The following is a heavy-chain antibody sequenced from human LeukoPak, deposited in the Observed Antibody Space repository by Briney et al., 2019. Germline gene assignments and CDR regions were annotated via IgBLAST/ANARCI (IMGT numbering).Heavy chain of an antibody. D-gene: IGHD3-10*01. J-gene: IGHJ5*02. CDR3: ARVGGSGSYLHWFDP. CDR2: IYYSGST. CDR1: GGSISSYY. Sequence: SETLSLTRTASGGSISSYYWSWIRQPPGKGLEWIGYIYYSGSTNYNPSLKSRVTISVDTSKNQFSLKLSSVTAADTAVYYCARVGGSGSYLHWFDPWGQGTLVTVSS. V-gene: IGHV4-59*01.